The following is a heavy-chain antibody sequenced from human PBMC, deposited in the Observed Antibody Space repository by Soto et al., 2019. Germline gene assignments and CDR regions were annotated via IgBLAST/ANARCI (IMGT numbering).Heavy chain of an antibody. CDR3: VSYEVSSRGFYYIDV. CDR1: GGSFSRSTYF. Sequence: QLQLQESGPGLVKPSETLSLTCVVSGGSFSRSTYFWGWIRQPPGKGLEWIGSFHYSCSSYYNPYLQRRVTISVDMSKNRLSRKLSSVAVVDTAVYYCVSYEVSSRGFYYIDVWGEGTPVTVSS. D-gene: IGHD3-16*01. V-gene: IGHV4-39*02. CDR2: FHYSCSS. J-gene: IGHJ6*03.